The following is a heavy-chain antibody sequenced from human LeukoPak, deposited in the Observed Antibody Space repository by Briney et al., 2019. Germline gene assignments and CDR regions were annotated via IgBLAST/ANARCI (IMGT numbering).Heavy chain of an antibody. V-gene: IGHV3-9*03. Sequence: GGSLRLSCAASGFTFDDYAMHWVRQPPGKGLEWVSGISWNSGSIGYADSVKGRFTISRDNAKNSLYLQMNSLRAEDMALYYCAKGSFRGITGTLRGGFDYWGQGTLVTVSS. CDR3: AKGSFRGITGTLRGGFDY. D-gene: IGHD1-7*01. CDR2: ISWNSGSI. J-gene: IGHJ4*02. CDR1: GFTFDDYA.